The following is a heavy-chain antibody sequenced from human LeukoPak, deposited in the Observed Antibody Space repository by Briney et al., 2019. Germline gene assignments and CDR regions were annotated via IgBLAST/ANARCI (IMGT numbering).Heavy chain of an antibody. D-gene: IGHD6-19*01. Sequence: EALSVTCMVSVGCISSYYRSWIRPPPGRGVEWVGYIYYSGSTNYNHSVKSRVTISVDTSKNQFSLKLSCVTAADTAVYYCASSRVDPWLGAFDIWGQGTMVTVSS. CDR2: IYYSGST. J-gene: IGHJ3*02. V-gene: IGHV4-59*01. CDR1: VGCISSYY. CDR3: ASSRVDPWLGAFDI.